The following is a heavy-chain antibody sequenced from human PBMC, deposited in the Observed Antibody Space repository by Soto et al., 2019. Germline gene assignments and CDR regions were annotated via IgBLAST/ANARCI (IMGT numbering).Heavy chain of an antibody. CDR1: GYTFTGYY. Sequence: GASVKVSCKASGYTFTGYYMHWVRQAPGQGLEWMGWINPNSGGTNYAQKFQGWVTMTRDTSISTAYMELSRLRSEDTAVYYCARDQVSGWLFDYWGQGTLVTVSS. D-gene: IGHD6-19*01. CDR3: ARDQVSGWLFDY. CDR2: INPNSGGT. V-gene: IGHV1-2*04. J-gene: IGHJ4*02.